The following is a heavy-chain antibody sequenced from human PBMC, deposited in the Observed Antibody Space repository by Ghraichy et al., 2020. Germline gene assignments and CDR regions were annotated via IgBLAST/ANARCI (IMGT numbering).Heavy chain of an antibody. D-gene: IGHD6-13*01. CDR2: ISYDGISK. J-gene: IGHJ6*04. Sequence: GGSLRLSCAASGFTFSTYSMHWVRQAPGKGLEWVAVISYDGISKYYADSVKGRFTISRDNSKNTLYLQMNSLRAEDTAMYYCARDIKSSSWSYYYYAMDVWGKGTTVTVSS. CDR1: GFTFSTYS. V-gene: IGHV3-30-3*01. CDR3: ARDIKSSSWSYYYYAMDV.